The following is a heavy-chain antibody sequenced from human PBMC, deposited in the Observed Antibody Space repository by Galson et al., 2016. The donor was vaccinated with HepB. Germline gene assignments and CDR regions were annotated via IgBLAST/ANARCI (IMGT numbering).Heavy chain of an antibody. CDR3: ATDRNYQSPL. V-gene: IGHV1-18*04. D-gene: IGHD4-11*01. Sequence: SVKVSCKASAYTFINYGITWVRQAPGKGLELMGWISGYNVKTYYAQKFRDRLTMTTDTSTSTAYMELRSLRSDDTAFYYCATDRNYQSPLWGQGTLVTVSS. CDR2: ISGYNVKT. J-gene: IGHJ4*02. CDR1: AYTFINYG.